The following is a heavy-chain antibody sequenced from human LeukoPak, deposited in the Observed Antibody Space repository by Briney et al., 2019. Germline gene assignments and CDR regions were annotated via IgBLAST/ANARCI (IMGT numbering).Heavy chain of an antibody. CDR2: INIVNNAI. J-gene: IGHJ4*02. V-gene: IGHV3-48*04. CDR1: GFTFSSYS. Sequence: GGSLRLSCAASGFTFSSYSMNWVRQAPGKGLEWVSHINIVNNAIYYSDSVKGRFTISRDNAKNSLYLQMNSLRAEDTAVYYCARDSGEGGTFDYWGQGPLVSVSS. D-gene: IGHD1-26*01. CDR3: ARDSGEGGTFDY.